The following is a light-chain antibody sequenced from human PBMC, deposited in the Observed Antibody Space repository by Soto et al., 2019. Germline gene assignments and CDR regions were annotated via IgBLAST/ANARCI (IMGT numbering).Light chain of an antibody. V-gene: IGLV2-14*01. CDR1: ISDFVLYNY. J-gene: IGLJ1*01. CDR3: SSYTTSSALQV. Sequence: SVLTQPASVSGSPGQSITISCSGTISDFVLYNYVSWYQQHPGKAPKLMIYGVNNRPSGVSNRFSGSKSGNTASPTISGLQADDEADYYCSSYTTSSALQVFGTGTKVTV. CDR2: GVN.